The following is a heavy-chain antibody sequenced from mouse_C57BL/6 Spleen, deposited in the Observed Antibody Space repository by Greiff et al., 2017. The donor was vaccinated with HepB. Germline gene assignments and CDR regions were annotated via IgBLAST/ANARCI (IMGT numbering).Heavy chain of an antibody. Sequence: VQLKQSGPELVKPGASVKMSCKASGYTFTDYNMHWVKQSHGKSLEWIGYINPNNGGTSYNQKFKGKATLTVNKSSSTAYMELRSLTSEDSAVYYCAREADYDGQAWFAYWGQGTLVTVSA. V-gene: IGHV1-22*01. CDR2: INPNNGGT. CDR3: AREADYDGQAWFAY. J-gene: IGHJ3*01. D-gene: IGHD2-4*01. CDR1: GYTFTDYN.